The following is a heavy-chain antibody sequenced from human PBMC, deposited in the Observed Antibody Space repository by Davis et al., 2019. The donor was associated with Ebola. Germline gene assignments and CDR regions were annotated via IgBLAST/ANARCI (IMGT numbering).Heavy chain of an antibody. J-gene: IGHJ6*03. CDR2: IYYSGST. CDR1: GGSISSGGYY. CDR3: ARGTITIFGVDYMDV. Sequence: SETLSLTCTVSGGSISSGGYYWSWIRQHPGKGLEWIGYIYYSGSTYYNPSLKSRVTISVDTSKNQFSLKLSSVTAADTAVYYCARGTITIFGVDYMDVWGKGTTVTVSS. D-gene: IGHD3-3*01. V-gene: IGHV4-30-4*08.